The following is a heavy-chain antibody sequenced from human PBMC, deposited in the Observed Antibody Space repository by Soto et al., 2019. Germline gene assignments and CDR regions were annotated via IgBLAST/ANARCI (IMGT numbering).Heavy chain of an antibody. CDR1: GFIFGSYS. J-gene: IGHJ4*02. Sequence: EVQLVESGGGLVKPGGSLRLSCAASGFIFGSYSMNWVRQAPGKGLEWVSSISTRSHYIYYTDAVKGRFTVSRDNTKTSLYLQMNSLRADDTAVYYCARDWGVSWNYMSGMTGEFDYWGQRTLVTVSS. CDR2: ISTRSHYI. CDR3: ARDWGVSWNYMSGMTGEFDY. D-gene: IGHD1-7*01. V-gene: IGHV3-21*01.